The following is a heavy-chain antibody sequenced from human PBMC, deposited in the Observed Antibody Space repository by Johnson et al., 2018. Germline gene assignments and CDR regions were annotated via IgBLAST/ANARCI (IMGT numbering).Heavy chain of an antibody. V-gene: IGHV3-23*04. CDR2: ISAGSAST. CDR3: VKGATAAGTRGAFEI. CDR1: GFSFRTYA. Sequence: VQLVQSGGGLVQPGWSLTLSCVASGFSFRTYAMNWVRQASGKGLEWVTPISAGSASTHYAGSVKGRFTISRDNSKNILFLQMNSLRAEDTAVYYCVKGATAAGTRGAFEIWGQGTMLTVAS. J-gene: IGHJ3*02. D-gene: IGHD6-13*01.